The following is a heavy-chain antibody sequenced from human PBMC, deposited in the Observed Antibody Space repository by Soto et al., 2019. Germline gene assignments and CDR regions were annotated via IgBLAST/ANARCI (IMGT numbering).Heavy chain of an antibody. CDR2: SNRGGGGT. CDR3: VREFSVGYFEY. Sequence: QVQLVQSGAEVKKPGASVRVSCKASGYTFTNYYMHWVRQAPGQGLEWVGISNRGGGGTNYSQKFQCRVIMTRDTSANTVYMDLSSLRSEDTAVYYCVREFSVGYFEYWGQGILVTVS. CDR1: GYTFTNYY. V-gene: IGHV1-46*01. J-gene: IGHJ4*02. D-gene: IGHD3-10*01.